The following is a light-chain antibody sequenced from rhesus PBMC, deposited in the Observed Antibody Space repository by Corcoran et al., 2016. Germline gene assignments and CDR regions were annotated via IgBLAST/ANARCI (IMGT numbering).Light chain of an antibody. J-gene: IGLJ6*01. CDR3: SSYARTNTVV. Sequence: QSALTQPPSASGSPGQSVTISCTGTSSDVGAYNYVSWYQQHPGKAPQLMIFEVSKRPSGVPNRCSGSKSGNTASLTVSGLQAEDEADYYCSSYARTNTVVFGTGTKVTVL. CDR2: EVS. V-gene: IGLV2-23*01. CDR1: SSDVGAYNY.